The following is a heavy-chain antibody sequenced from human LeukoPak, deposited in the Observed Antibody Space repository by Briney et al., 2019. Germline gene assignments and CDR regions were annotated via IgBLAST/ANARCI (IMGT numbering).Heavy chain of an antibody. CDR2: ISTSAGTI. CDR3: ARGAGSGSWLVDY. V-gene: IGHV3-48*02. J-gene: IGHJ4*02. CDR1: GFTFSSYT. D-gene: IGHD6-13*01. Sequence: PGGSLRPSCAASGFTFSSYTMNWLRQAPGKGLEWVSFISTSAGTIYYADSVKGRFTISRDNAKNSLYLQMNGLRDEDTAVYYCARGAGSGSWLVDYWGQGTLVTVSS.